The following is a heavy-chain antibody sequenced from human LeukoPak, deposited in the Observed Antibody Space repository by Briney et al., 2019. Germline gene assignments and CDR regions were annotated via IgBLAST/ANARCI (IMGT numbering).Heavy chain of an antibody. CDR3: AKDLKQWLPSGGDAFDI. CDR1: GFTFSSYA. Sequence: PGGSLRLSCAASGFTFSSYAMSWVRQAPGKGLEWVSAISGSGGSTYYADSVKGRFTISRDNSKNTLYLQVNSLRAEDTAVYYCAKDLKQWLPSGGDAFDIWGQGTMVTVSS. J-gene: IGHJ3*02. CDR2: ISGSGGST. V-gene: IGHV3-23*01. D-gene: IGHD6-19*01.